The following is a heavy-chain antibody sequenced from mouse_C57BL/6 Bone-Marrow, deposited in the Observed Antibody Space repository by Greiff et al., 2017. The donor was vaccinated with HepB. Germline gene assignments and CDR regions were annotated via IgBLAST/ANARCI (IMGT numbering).Heavy chain of an antibody. CDR1: GYTFTSYW. J-gene: IGHJ3*01. D-gene: IGHD3-3*01. CDR2: IYPGSGST. CDR3: AREGFLGGFAY. V-gene: IGHV1-55*01. Sequence: QVHVKQSGPELVKPGASVKMSCKASGYTFTSYWITWVKQRPGQGLEWIGDIYPGSGSTNYNEKFKSKATLTVDTSSSTAYMQLSSLTSEDSAVYYCAREGFLGGFAYWGQGTLVTVSA.